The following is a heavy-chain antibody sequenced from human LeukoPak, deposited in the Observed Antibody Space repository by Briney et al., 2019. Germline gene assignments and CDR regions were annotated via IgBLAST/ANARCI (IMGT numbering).Heavy chain of an antibody. J-gene: IGHJ4*02. CDR3: ARHDSSGPGDY. CDR2: INHSGST. V-gene: IGHV4-34*01. CDR1: GGSFSGYY. D-gene: IGHD3-22*01. Sequence: SETLPLTCAVYGGSFSGYYWSWIRQPPGKGLEWIGEINHSGSTNYNPSLKSRVTISVDTSKNQFSLKLSSVTAADTAVYYCARHDSSGPGDYWGQGTLVTVSS.